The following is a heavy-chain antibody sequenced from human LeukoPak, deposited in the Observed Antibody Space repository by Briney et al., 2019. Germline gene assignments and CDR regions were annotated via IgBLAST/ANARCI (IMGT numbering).Heavy chain of an antibody. D-gene: IGHD2-15*01. CDR1: GFTFSSYG. V-gene: IGHV3-30*18. Sequence: GRSLILSCAASGFTFSSYGMHWVRQAPGKGLEWVAVISYDGSNKYYADSVKGRFTISRDNSKNTLYLQMNSLRAEDTAVYYCAKYSSLPPYYYYGMDVWGQGTTVTVSS. J-gene: IGHJ6*02. CDR2: ISYDGSNK. CDR3: AKYSSLPPYYYYGMDV.